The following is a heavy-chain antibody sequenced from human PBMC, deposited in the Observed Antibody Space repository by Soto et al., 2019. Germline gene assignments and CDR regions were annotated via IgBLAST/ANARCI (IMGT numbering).Heavy chain of an antibody. D-gene: IGHD6-13*01. Sequence: PSETLSLTCTVSGGSISSGDYYWSWIRQPPGKGLEWIGYIYYSGSTYYNPSLKSRVTISVDTSKNQFSLKLSSVTAADTAVYYCARALDLQLVLDYWGQGTLVTVSS. CDR2: IYYSGST. J-gene: IGHJ4*02. V-gene: IGHV4-30-4*01. CDR1: GGSISSGDYY. CDR3: ARALDLQLVLDY.